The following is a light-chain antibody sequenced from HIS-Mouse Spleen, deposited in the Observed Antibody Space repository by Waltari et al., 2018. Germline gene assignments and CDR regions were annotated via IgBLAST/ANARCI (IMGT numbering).Light chain of an antibody. Sequence: EIVLTQSPATLSLSPGERATLSCRASQSVSSYLAWYQQKPGQAPRLLIYDASNSATVITARFSGSGSGTDFTLTISSLEPEDFAVYYCQQRSNWPYTFGQGTKLEIK. CDR2: DAS. V-gene: IGKV3-11*01. CDR1: QSVSSY. CDR3: QQRSNWPYT. J-gene: IGKJ2*01.